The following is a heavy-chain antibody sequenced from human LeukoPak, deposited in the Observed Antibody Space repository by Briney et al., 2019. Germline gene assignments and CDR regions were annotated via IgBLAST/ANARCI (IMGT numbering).Heavy chain of an antibody. CDR3: ARDWLGSSGYYDY. CDR1: GFTFSSYA. Sequence: PGRSLRLSWAASGFTFSSYAMHWVRQAPGKGLEWVAVISYDGSNKYYADSAKGRFTISRDNSKNTLDLQMNSLRAEDTAVYYCARDWLGSSGYYDYWGQGTLVTVSS. D-gene: IGHD3-22*01. J-gene: IGHJ4*02. V-gene: IGHV3-30-3*01. CDR2: ISYDGSNK.